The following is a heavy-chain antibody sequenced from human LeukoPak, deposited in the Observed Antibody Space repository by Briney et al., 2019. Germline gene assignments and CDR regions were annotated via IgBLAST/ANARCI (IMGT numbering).Heavy chain of an antibody. CDR2: MYYSGIT. V-gene: IGHV4-39*01. Sequence: SETLSLTCSVSGGSISSSSYYWVCIRQPPGKGLEWIATMYYSGITYYNPSLKSRVTISVDTSKNQFSLHLTSVTAADTAVYYCARHFSSAWYSNDYWGQGTLVTVSS. CDR1: GGSISSSSYY. J-gene: IGHJ4*02. CDR3: ARHFSSAWYSNDY. D-gene: IGHD6-19*01.